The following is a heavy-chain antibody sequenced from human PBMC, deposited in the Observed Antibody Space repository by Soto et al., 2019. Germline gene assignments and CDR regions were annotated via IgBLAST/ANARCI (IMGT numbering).Heavy chain of an antibody. V-gene: IGHV4-39*01. CDR3: SRRCHTSSPP. CDR1: CGSFTSSSYY. D-gene: IGHD6-13*01. Sequence: QLQLQESGPGLVTPSETLSLTCFVSCGSFTSSSYYWVWIRQPPGKGLEWVGSIYYDGRTYYNPSLKSRSTISVDTSNNQFSLKLHSVAASDTAVYYCSRRCHTSSPPWGQGTLVTVSS. CDR2: IYYDGRT. J-gene: IGHJ4*02.